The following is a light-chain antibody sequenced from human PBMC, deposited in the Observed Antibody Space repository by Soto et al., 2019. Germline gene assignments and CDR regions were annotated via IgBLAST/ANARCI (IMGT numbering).Light chain of an antibody. Sequence: EIVLTQSPATLSLSPGERATLSCRASQSVGSYLAWYQQKPVQAPRLFIYDASNSATGIPARFSGSGFGTDFTLTISTLQPEDFAVYYCQQRSDWPLTFGGGTKVDIK. CDR2: DAS. V-gene: IGKV3-11*01. CDR3: QQRSDWPLT. CDR1: QSVGSY. J-gene: IGKJ4*01.